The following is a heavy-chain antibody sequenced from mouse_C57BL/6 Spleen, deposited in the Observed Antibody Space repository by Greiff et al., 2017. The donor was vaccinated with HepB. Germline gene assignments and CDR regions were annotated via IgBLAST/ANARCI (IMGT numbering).Heavy chain of an antibody. CDR1: GYTFTDYE. CDR2: IDPETGGT. V-gene: IGHV1-15*01. Sequence: QVQLQQSGAELVRPGASVTLSCKASGYTFTDYEMHWVKQTPVHGLEWIGAIDPETGGTAYNQKFKGKAILTADKSSSTAYMELRSLTSEDSAVYYCTRTLLSHWYFDVWGTGTTVTVSS. J-gene: IGHJ1*03. CDR3: TRTLLSHWYFDV. D-gene: IGHD6-1*01.